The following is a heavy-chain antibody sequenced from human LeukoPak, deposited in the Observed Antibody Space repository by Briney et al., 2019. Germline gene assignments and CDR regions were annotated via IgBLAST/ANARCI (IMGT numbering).Heavy chain of an antibody. J-gene: IGHJ4*02. Sequence: ASVKVSCKTSGYTFSDYYIHWVRQAPGQGLEWMGWINPKNSGTKYAQKFQGWITMTTDTSTSTAYMELTSLRSNDTAVYYCARVTVTTLFDHWGPGTLVTVSS. CDR2: INPKNSGT. V-gene: IGHV1-2*04. D-gene: IGHD4-17*01. CDR1: GYTFSDYY. CDR3: ARVTVTTLFDH.